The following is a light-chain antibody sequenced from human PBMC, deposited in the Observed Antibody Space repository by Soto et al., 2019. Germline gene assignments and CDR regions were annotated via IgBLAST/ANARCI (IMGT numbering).Light chain of an antibody. Sequence: DIVMTQSPATLSVSPGERATLSCRASQSIRNDLAWYQQKPGQDPRLLIYDASTRATGIPARFSGSGSGTEFTLTISSLQSDNFAIYYCHQYNNWPPWTFGQGTKVEI. CDR3: HQYNNWPPWT. J-gene: IGKJ1*01. V-gene: IGKV3D-15*01. CDR1: QSIRND. CDR2: DAS.